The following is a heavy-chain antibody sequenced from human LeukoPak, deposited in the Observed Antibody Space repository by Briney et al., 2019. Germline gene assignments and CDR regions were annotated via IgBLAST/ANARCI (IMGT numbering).Heavy chain of an antibody. Sequence: SVKVSCKASGYTFTGYYMHWVRQAPGQGLEWMGGIIPIFGTANYAQKFQGRVTITADESTSTAYMELSSLRSEDTAVYYCATGTAMVTGFDYWGQGTLVTVSS. CDR3: ATGTAMVTGFDY. V-gene: IGHV1-69*13. D-gene: IGHD5-18*01. CDR2: IIPIFGTA. J-gene: IGHJ4*02. CDR1: GYTFTGYY.